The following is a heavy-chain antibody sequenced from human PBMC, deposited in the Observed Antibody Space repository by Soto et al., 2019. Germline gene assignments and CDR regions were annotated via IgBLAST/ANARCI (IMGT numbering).Heavy chain of an antibody. J-gene: IGHJ4*02. CDR1: GFTFSNYA. Sequence: VQLLESGGGLVQPGGSMRLSCAASGFTFSNYAMTWVRRAPGKGLEWVSGISGFGGNTYYADSVKGRFSISRDNSKNTLNLLMNNLRAEDTAVYYCANGFHSSTWYSFDNWGQGTLVTVSS. V-gene: IGHV3-23*01. CDR2: ISGFGGNT. D-gene: IGHD6-13*01. CDR3: ANGFHSSTWYSFDN.